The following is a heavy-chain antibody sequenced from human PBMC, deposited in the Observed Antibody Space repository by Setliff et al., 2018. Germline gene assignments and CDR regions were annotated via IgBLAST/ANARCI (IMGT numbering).Heavy chain of an antibody. Sequence: ETLSLTCTVSGSSVGSSQYYWGWIRHLPGKGLEWIGTIHGAGSTYYNPSLVSRISMSADTSKSQFSLTLTSVTAADTAVYYCARSYHLVLTNWFDAWGQGPRSPSPQ. CDR1: GSSVGSSQYY. CDR3: ARSYHLVLTNWFDA. D-gene: IGHD1-26*01. V-gene: IGHV4-39*07. J-gene: IGHJ5*02. CDR2: IHGAGST.